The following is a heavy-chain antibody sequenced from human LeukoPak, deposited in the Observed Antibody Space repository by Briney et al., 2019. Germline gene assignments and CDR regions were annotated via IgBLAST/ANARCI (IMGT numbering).Heavy chain of an antibody. CDR2: IHYSGST. D-gene: IGHD3-10*01. CDR3: ARFYGSGSLNYYYYYYMDV. V-gene: IGHV4-39*07. CDR1: GGSISSSTYY. J-gene: IGHJ6*03. Sequence: SETLSLTCTVSGGSISSSTYYWGWIRQPPGKGLEWIGTIHYSGSTYYNPSLKSRVTISVDTSKNQFSLKLSSVTAADTAVYYCARFYGSGSLNYYYYYYMDVWGKGTTVTVSS.